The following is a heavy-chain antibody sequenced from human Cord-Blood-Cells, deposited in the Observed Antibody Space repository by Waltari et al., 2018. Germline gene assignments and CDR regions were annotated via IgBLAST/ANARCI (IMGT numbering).Heavy chain of an antibody. D-gene: IGHD1-26*01. CDR2: IYSGGST. CDR3: AREFYSGSYYFDY. V-gene: IGHV3-53*01. J-gene: IGHJ4*02. CDR1: GFTVRSNY. Sequence: EVQLVEFGGGLIQPGGSLRLSCAASGFTVRSNYMSWVLQAPGKGLEWVSVIYSGGSTYYADSVKGRFTISRDNSKNTLYLQMNSLRAEDTAVYYCAREFYSGSYYFDYWGQGTLVTVSS.